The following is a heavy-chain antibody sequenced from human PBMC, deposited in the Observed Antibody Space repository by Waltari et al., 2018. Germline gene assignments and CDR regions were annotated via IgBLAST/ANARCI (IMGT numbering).Heavy chain of an antibody. J-gene: IGHJ6*02. CDR2: IKSDGSSR. CDR3: ARVATKTYSSPVPGRPYYYGMDV. Sequence: EEQLVESGGGLAQPGESLRLSCAASGFTFSRYWMDWVRQAPGRGLVWGQGIKSDGSSRTSAYSVKGRFTISRDNAKNTLYVQMNRLRAEDTAVYYCARVATKTYSSPVPGRPYYYGMDVWGQGTTVTVAS. CDR1: GFTFSRYW. V-gene: IGHV3-74*03. D-gene: IGHD3-22*01.